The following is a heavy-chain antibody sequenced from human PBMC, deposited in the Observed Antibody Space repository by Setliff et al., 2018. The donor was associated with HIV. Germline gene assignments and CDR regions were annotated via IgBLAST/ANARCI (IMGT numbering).Heavy chain of an antibody. CDR2: ISSSGTT. CDR1: DDSLSNYD. V-gene: IGHV4-4*09. D-gene: IGHD2-21*01. CDR3: ARLGRAIDDGGSSLRLDF. Sequence: PSETLSLTCVVSDDSLSNYDWTWIRQSPGKALEWIGYISSSGTTTYNPSLRSRVTISIETSNTRFSLWLRSATAADTATYFCARLGRAIDDGGSSLRLDFWGQGMLVTVSS. J-gene: IGHJ4*02.